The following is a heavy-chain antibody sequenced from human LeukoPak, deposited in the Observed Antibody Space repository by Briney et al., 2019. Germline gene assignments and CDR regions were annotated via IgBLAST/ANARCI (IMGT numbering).Heavy chain of an antibody. CDR3: ARGGLMVYAVRVQNDAFDI. D-gene: IGHD2-8*01. CDR1: GGSFSGYY. J-gene: IGHJ3*02. Sequence: PSETLSLTCAVNGGSFSGYYWSWIRQPPGKGLEWIGEIYHSGRTNYKPSLKSRVTISVDTSKNQFSLRLNSVTAADTAVYYCARGGLMVYAVRVQNDAFDIWGQGTMVTVSS. V-gene: IGHV4-34*01. CDR2: IYHSGRT.